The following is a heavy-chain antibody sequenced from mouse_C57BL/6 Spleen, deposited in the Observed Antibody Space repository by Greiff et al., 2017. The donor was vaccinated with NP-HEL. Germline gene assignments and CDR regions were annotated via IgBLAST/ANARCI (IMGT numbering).Heavy chain of an antibody. Sequence: EVQRVESGGGLVKPGGSLKLSCAASGFTFSDYGMHWVRQAPEKGLEWVAYISSGSSTIYYADTVKGRFTISRDNAKKTLFLQMTSLRSEDPAMYYCARSHGSSSYWYFDVWGTGTTVTVSS. V-gene: IGHV5-17*01. CDR2: ISSGSSTI. D-gene: IGHD1-1*01. J-gene: IGHJ1*03. CDR3: ARSHGSSSYWYFDV. CDR1: GFTFSDYG.